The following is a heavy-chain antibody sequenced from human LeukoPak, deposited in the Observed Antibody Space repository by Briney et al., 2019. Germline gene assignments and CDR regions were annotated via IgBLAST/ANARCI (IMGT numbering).Heavy chain of an antibody. J-gene: IGHJ5*02. Sequence: ASVKVSCKVSGYTLTELSMHWVRQAPGKGLEWMGGFDPEDGGTIYAQKFQGRVTMTEDTSTDTAYMELSSLRSEDTAVYYCATNPRLRFLEWSTGDWFDPWGQGTLVTVSS. V-gene: IGHV1-24*01. D-gene: IGHD3-3*01. CDR1: GYTLTELS. CDR2: FDPEDGGT. CDR3: ATNPRLRFLEWSTGDWFDP.